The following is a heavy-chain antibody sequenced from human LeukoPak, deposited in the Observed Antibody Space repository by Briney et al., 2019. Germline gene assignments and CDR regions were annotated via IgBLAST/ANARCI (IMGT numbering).Heavy chain of an antibody. V-gene: IGHV3-33*06. CDR2: IWYDGSNK. CDR1: GFTFSSYG. J-gene: IGHJ4*02. Sequence: PGGSLRLSCAASGFTFSSYGMHWVRQAPGKGLEWVAVIWYDGSNKYYADSVKGRFTISRDNSKNTLYLQMNSLRAEDTAVYYCAKTRGYYLGSFDYWGQGTLVTVSS. CDR3: AKTRGYYLGSFDY. D-gene: IGHD3-3*01.